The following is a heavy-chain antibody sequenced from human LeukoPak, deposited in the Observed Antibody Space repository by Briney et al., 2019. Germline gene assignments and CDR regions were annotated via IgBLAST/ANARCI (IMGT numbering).Heavy chain of an antibody. V-gene: IGHV4-59*01. J-gene: IGHJ4*02. Sequence: PSETLSLTCTVSGGSISSYYWSWIRQPPGKGLEWIGYIYYSGSTNYNPSLKSRVTISVDTSKNQFSLKLSSVTAADTAVYYCAGEAVVMNYYFDYWGQGTLVTVSS. D-gene: IGHD4-23*01. CDR3: AGEAVVMNYYFDY. CDR2: IYYSGST. CDR1: GGSISSYY.